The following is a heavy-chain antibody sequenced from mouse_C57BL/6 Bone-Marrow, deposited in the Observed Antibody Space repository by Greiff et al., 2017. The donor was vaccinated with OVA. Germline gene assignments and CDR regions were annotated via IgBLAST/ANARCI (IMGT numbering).Heavy chain of an antibody. V-gene: IGHV5-2*01. CDR3: ARLPQLTGKKYYAMDY. D-gene: IGHD4-1*01. Sequence: EVHLVESGGGLVQPGESLKLSCESNEYEFPSHDMSWVRKTPEKRLELVAAINSDGGSTYYPDTMERRFIISRDNTKKTLYLQMSSLRSEDTALYYCARLPQLTGKKYYAMDYWGQGTSVTVSS. J-gene: IGHJ4*01. CDR1: EYEFPSHD. CDR2: INSDGGST.